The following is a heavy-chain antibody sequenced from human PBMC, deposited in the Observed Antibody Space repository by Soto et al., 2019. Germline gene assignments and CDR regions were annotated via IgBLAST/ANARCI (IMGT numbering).Heavy chain of an antibody. CDR3: AAAGITMVRGYYYGMDV. D-gene: IGHD3-10*01. CDR2: IIPRSGTS. Sequence: SVKVSCKASGDTFSTYTITWVRQAPGQGLEWMGGIIPRSGTSNYAQKFQERVTITRDMSTSTAYMELSSLRSEDTAVYYCAAAGITMVRGYYYGMDVWG. V-gene: IGHV1-69*05. J-gene: IGHJ6*02. CDR1: GDTFSTYT.